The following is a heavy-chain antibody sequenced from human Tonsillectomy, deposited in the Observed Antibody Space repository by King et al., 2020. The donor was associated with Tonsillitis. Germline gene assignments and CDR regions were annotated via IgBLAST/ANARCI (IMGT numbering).Heavy chain of an antibody. CDR2: INTNTGNP. Sequence: QLVQSGSELKKPGASVKVSCKASGYTFTSYAMDWVRQAPGQGLEWMGWINTNTGNPTYAQGFTGRSVFSLDTSVSTAYLQISSLKAEDTAVYYCARPHSYFDWLPLDSWGQGTLITVSS. CDR3: ARPHSYFDWLPLDS. D-gene: IGHD3-9*01. V-gene: IGHV7-4-1*02. CDR1: GYTFTSYA. J-gene: IGHJ4*02.